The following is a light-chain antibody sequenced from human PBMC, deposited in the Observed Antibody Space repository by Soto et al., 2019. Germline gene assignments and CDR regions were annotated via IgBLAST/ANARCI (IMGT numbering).Light chain of an antibody. V-gene: IGKV3-20*01. CDR2: GAS. J-gene: IGKJ4*02. CDR3: QHYGSRGT. Sequence: EIVLTQPPGTLCVSPGEGATLSCRASQRVSCKYFALYQQKPGQAPRLPISGASSRATDIPDRFNDSGSGTDFTLTIGRLHPEYGAVYYCQHYGSRGTF. CDR1: QRVSCKY.